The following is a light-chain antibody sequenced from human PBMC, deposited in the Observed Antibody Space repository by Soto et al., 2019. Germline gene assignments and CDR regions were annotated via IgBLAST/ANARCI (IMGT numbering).Light chain of an antibody. Sequence: EIVLTQSPGTLSLSPGERATLSCGASQSVRGNYLAWYQHKPGQAPRLLIYGSSTRATGIPDRFSATGSGTDVSLTISRLEPEDSAVDLCQQYGGSPPYTFGQGTKVEIK. CDR3: QQYGGSPPYT. V-gene: IGKV3-20*01. J-gene: IGKJ2*01. CDR1: QSVRGNY. CDR2: GSS.